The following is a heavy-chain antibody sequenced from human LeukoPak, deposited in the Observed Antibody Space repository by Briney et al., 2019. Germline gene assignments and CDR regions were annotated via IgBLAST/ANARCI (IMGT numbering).Heavy chain of an antibody. CDR1: GFTLSSNY. Sequence: GGSLRLSCAASGFTLSSNYMSWVRQAPGKGLEWVSVIFGGGSIYYADSVKGRFTISRDKSKNTVYLQVNSLRAEDTAVYFCARGYCTNGVCPMYYFDYWGQGTLVTVSS. CDR2: IFGGGSI. CDR3: ARGYCTNGVCPMYYFDY. V-gene: IGHV3-53*05. D-gene: IGHD2-8*01. J-gene: IGHJ4*02.